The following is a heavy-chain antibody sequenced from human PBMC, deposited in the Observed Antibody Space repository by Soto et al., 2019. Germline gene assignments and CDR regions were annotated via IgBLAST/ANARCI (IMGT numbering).Heavy chain of an antibody. J-gene: IGHJ6*02. V-gene: IGHV3-30*18. CDR1: GFTFSDYG. Sequence: QVQLVESGGGVVQPGRSLRLSCAVSGFTFSDYGMHWVSQTPDKGLEWVAVMSPDGTKKYYADSVKGRFTISRDTSKNILELQMSRLRGEDSAVYHCAKALVRGPYSHYGMDIWGQGTTVTVSS. D-gene: IGHD3-10*01. CDR2: MSPDGTKK. CDR3: AKALVRGPYSHYGMDI.